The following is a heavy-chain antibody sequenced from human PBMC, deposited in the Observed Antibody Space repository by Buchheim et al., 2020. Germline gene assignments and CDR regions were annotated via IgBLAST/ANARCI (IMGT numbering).Heavy chain of an antibody. CDR2: ISYDGSNK. CDR1: GFTFSSYG. V-gene: IGHV3-30*18. Sequence: QVQLVESGGGVVQPGRSLRLSCAASGFTFSSYGMHWVRQAPGKGLEWVAVISYDGSNKYYADSVKGRFTISRDNSKNTLYLQMNSLRAEDTAVYYCAKAEGPYPNYFDYWGQGTL. CDR3: AKAEGPYPNYFDY. J-gene: IGHJ4*02.